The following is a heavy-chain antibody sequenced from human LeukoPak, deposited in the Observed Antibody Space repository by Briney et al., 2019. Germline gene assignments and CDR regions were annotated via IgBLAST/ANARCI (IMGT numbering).Heavy chain of an antibody. CDR1: GFTFTSYA. J-gene: IGHJ4*02. CDR3: AKAHGGSYHSGID. Sequence: GGSLRLSCAASGFTFTSYAMNWVRQAPGKGLEWVSGISGSGGSTYYADSVKGRFSISRDNFKNTLYLQLNSLRAEDTAVYYCAKAHGGSYHSGIDWGQGTLVIVSS. D-gene: IGHD1-26*01. CDR2: ISGSGGST. V-gene: IGHV3-23*01.